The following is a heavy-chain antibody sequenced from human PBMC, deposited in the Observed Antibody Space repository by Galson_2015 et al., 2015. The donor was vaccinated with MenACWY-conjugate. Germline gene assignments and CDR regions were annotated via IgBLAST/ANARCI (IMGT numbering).Heavy chain of an antibody. CDR2: IRNKGHGGTA. CDR1: GFNFGDYA. CDR3: ARHYFDSTGWRIDI. J-gene: IGHJ3*02. D-gene: IGHD3-22*01. Sequence: LRLSCAASGFNFGDYAMSWFRQAPGKGLEWVGFIRNKGHGGTAEYAASLKGRFTISKDDSKSIAYLQMNSLKTEDLAMYYCARHYFDSTGWRIDIWRQGTMVTVSS. V-gene: IGHV3-49*03.